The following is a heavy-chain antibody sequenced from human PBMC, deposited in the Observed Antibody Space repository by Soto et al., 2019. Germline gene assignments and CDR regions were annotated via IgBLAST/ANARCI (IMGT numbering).Heavy chain of an antibody. CDR3: ARGWYYNFCSGQYPGYNWFDP. Sequence: SENLCLTCAVYGGSFSGYYWRGIRQPPGKGLEWIGEINHSGSTNYNPSLKSRVTISVDTSKNQFSLKLSSVTAADTAVYYCARGWYYNFCSGQYPGYNWFDPRGQGTLVT. J-gene: IGHJ5*01. V-gene: IGHV4-34*01. D-gene: IGHD3-3*01. CDR1: GGSFSGYY. CDR2: INHSGST.